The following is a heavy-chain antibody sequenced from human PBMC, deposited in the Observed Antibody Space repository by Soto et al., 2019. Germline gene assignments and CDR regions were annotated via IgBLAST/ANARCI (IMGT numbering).Heavy chain of an antibody. D-gene: IGHD2-2*01. CDR3: ARIGPRGCSSTSCYVSYMDV. CDR2: IYHSGST. CDR1: SGSISSSNW. V-gene: IGHV4-4*02. Sequence: SETLSLTCAVSSGSISSSNWWSWVRQPPGKGLEWIGEIYHSGSTNYNPSLKSRVTISVDKSKNQFSLKLSSVTAADTAVYYCARIGPRGCSSTSCYVSYMDVWGKGTTVTVSS. J-gene: IGHJ6*03.